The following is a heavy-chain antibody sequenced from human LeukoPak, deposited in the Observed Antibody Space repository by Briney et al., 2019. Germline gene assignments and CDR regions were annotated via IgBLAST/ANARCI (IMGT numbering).Heavy chain of an antibody. V-gene: IGHV3-23*01. D-gene: IGHD3-22*01. CDR3: AKDGRGYYDSSGTPFEYFQH. CDR1: GFTFSSYA. Sequence: GGSLRLSCAASGFTFSSYAMSWVRQAPGKGLEWVSVISGSGGSTYYGDSVKGRFTISRDNSKNTLYVQMNSLRAEDTAVYYCAKDGRGYYDSSGTPFEYFQHWGQGTLVTVSS. CDR2: ISGSGGST. J-gene: IGHJ1*01.